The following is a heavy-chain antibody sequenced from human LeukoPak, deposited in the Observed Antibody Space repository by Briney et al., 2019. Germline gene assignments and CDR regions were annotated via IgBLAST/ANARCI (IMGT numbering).Heavy chain of an antibody. J-gene: IGHJ3*02. CDR3: AKEGSSWYLGAFDI. CDR1: GGSISSGSYY. Sequence: SETLSLTCTVSGGSISSGSYYWSWIRQPAGKGLEWIGRIYTSGSTNYNPSLKSRVTISVDRSKNQFSLKLSSVTAADTAVYYCAKEGSSWYLGAFDIWGQGTMVTVSS. CDR2: IYTSGST. D-gene: IGHD6-13*01. V-gene: IGHV4-61*02.